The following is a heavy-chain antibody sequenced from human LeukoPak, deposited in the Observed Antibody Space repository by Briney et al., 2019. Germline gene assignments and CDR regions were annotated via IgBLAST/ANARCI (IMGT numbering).Heavy chain of an antibody. CDR1: GGSISISSYY. D-gene: IGHD1-7*01. CDR3: ARDFAGTFLDYYYYMDV. Sequence: ETLSLTCTVSGGSISISSYYWGWIRQPPGKGQEWVANIKQDGSEKYYVDSVKGRFTISRDNAKNSLYLQMNSLRAEDTAVYYCARDFAGTFLDYYYYMDVWGKGTTVTVSS. CDR2: IKQDGSEK. V-gene: IGHV3-7*01. J-gene: IGHJ6*03.